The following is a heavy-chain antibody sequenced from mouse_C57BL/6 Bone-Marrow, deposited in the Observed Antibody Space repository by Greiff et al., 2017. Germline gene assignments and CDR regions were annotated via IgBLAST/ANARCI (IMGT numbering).Heavy chain of an antibody. CDR3: ARTRYYCGSSPFAY. Sequence: EVQLQQSVAELVRPGASVKLSCTASGFNIKNTYMHWVKQRPEQGLEWIGRIDPANGNTNYAPKFQGQATITADTSSNTAYLQLSSLTSEDTAIYYGARTRYYCGSSPFAYWGQGTLVTVSA. D-gene: IGHD1-1*01. CDR1: GFNIKNTY. CDR2: IDPANGNT. J-gene: IGHJ3*01. V-gene: IGHV14-3*01.